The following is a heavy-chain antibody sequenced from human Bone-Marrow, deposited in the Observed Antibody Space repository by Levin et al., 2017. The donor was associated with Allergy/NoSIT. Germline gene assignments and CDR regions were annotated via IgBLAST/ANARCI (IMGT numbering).Heavy chain of an antibody. CDR2: INSEGSSI. V-gene: IGHV3-74*03. CDR3: ASVDTRRYLPLA. Sequence: PGGSLRLSCAASGFTFSSYWMHWVRQPPGKGLVWVSRINSEGSSIKYADSVKGRFTISSDNAKNTLYLQMSSLRAEDTAVYYCASVDTRRYLPLAWGQGTLVTVSS. D-gene: IGHD1-14*01. J-gene: IGHJ5*02. CDR1: GFTFSSYW.